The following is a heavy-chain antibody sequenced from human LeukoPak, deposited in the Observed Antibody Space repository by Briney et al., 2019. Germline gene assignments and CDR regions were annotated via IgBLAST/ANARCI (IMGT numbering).Heavy chain of an antibody. CDR2: ISSSGSTI. V-gene: IGHV3-11*04. CDR1: GFTFSDYY. D-gene: IGHD2-15*01. CDR3: ALTVVVAAQEMAD. Sequence: GGSLRLSCAASGFTFSDYYMSWIRQAPGKGLEWVSYISSSGSTIYYADSVKGRFTISRVNFKNTVSLQLNSLRAEDTAVYYCALTVVVAAQEMADWGQGTLVTVSS. J-gene: IGHJ4*02.